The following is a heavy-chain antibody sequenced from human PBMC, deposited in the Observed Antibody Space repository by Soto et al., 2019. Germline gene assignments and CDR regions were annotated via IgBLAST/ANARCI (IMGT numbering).Heavy chain of an antibody. J-gene: IGHJ6*02. V-gene: IGHV1-46*01. Sequence: ASVKVSFKASGYTFTSYYMHWVRQAPGQGLECMGIINPSGGSTSYAQKFQGRVTMTRDTSTSTVYMELSSLRSEDTAVYYCARAGPGDYDSSGYYHRYSYYGMDVWGQGTTVTVSS. CDR3: ARAGPGDYDSSGYYHRYSYYGMDV. CDR1: GYTFTSYY. CDR2: INPSGGST. D-gene: IGHD3-22*01.